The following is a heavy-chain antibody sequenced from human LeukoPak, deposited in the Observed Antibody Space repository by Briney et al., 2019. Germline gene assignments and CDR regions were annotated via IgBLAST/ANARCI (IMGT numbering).Heavy chain of an antibody. J-gene: IGHJ6*02. CDR1: GYTFPSYF. CDR3: AREYSSSTHLYYYYGMDV. CDR2: INPTGGST. Sequence: ASVKVSCKASGYTFPSYFMHWVRQAPGQGLEWMGIINPTGGSTTYAQKFQGRVTMTRDTSTSTVYMELSSLRSEDTAVYYCAREYSSSTHLYYYYGMDVWGQGTTVTVSS. V-gene: IGHV1-46*01. D-gene: IGHD6-6*01.